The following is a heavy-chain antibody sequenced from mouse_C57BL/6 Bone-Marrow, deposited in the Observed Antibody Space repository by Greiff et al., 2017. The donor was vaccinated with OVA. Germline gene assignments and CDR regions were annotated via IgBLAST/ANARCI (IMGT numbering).Heavy chain of an antibody. CDR3: TTSGYDGYS. CDR1: GFTFKDYY. D-gene: IGHD2-3*01. V-gene: IGHV14-1*01. CDR2: IDPEAGDT. Sequence: VQLQQSGAELVRPGASVKLSCTASGFTFKDYYMHWVKQRPEQGLEWIGRIDPEAGDTEYAPKFQGKATMTADTSSNPAYLQLSSLAAEDTAFYYCTTSGYDGYSWGQGTTLTVSS. J-gene: IGHJ2*01.